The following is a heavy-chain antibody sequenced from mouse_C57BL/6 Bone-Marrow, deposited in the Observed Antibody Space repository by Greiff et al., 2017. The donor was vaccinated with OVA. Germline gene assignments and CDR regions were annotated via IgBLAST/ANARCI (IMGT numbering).Heavy chain of an antibody. CDR1: GFNIKDDY. V-gene: IGHV14-4*01. J-gene: IGHJ3*01. D-gene: IGHD2-3*01. CDR2: LDPENGDT. Sequence: VQLQQSGAELVRPGASVKLSCTASGFNIKDDYMHWVKQRPEQGLEWIGWLDPENGDTEYASKFQGKATITADTSSNTAYLQLSSLTSEDTAVDYCTSDDQAWFAYWGQGTLVTVSA. CDR3: TSDDQAWFAY.